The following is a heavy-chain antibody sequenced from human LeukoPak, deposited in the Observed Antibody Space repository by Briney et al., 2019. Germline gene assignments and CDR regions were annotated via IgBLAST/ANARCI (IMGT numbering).Heavy chain of an antibody. CDR3: ARAGELMARNWFDP. CDR1: GGSISSSSYY. D-gene: IGHD2-8*01. J-gene: IGHJ5*02. Sequence: SETLPLTCTVSGGSISSSSYYWGWIRQPPGKGLEWIGSIYYSGSTYYNPSLKSRVTISVDTSKNQFSLKLSSVTAADTAVYYCARAGELMARNWFDPWGQGTLVTVSS. V-gene: IGHV4-39*01. CDR2: IYYSGST.